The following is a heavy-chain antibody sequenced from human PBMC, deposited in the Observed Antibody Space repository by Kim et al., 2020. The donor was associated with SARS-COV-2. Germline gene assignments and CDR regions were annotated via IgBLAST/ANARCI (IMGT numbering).Heavy chain of an antibody. CDR2: IRSSSSYI. V-gene: IGHV3-21*01. CDR3: ARVGYSYGFGAFDI. Sequence: GGSLRLSCAASGFTFSSYSMNWVRQAPGKGLEWVSSIRSSSSYIYYADSVKGRFTISRDNAKNSLYLQMNSLRAEDTAVYYCARVGYSYGFGAFDIWGQGTMVTVSS. D-gene: IGHD5-18*01. CDR1: GFTFSSYS. J-gene: IGHJ3*02.